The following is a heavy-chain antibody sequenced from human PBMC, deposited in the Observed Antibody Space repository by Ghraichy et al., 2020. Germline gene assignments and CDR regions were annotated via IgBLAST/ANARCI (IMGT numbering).Heavy chain of an antibody. CDR1: GVTSSNYW. CDR3: ATSQHSTAWN. V-gene: IGHV3-7*01. CDR2: INPDGSDK. D-gene: IGHD6-19*01. J-gene: IGHJ4*02. Sequence: GESLNISCAASGVTSSNYWMSWVRQAPGKGLEWVDHINPDGSDKYYVDSVKGRFTISRDNAKNSLYLQLNSLRPGDTAVYFCATSQHSTAWNWGQGTLVTVSS.